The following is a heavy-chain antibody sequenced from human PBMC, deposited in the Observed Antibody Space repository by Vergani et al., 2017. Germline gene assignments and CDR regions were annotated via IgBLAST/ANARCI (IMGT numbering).Heavy chain of an antibody. D-gene: IGHD7-27*01. V-gene: IGHV1-8*01. CDR2: MNPNSGNT. CDR3: ARGVHRLGIFSSHWYFDL. CDR1: GYTFTSYD. J-gene: IGHJ2*01. Sequence: QVQLVPSGAEVKTPGASVTVSCKASGYTFTSYDINWVRQATGQGLEWMGWMNPNSGNTGYAQKFQGRVTMTRNTSISTAYMELSSLRSEDTAVYYCARGVHRLGIFSSHWYFDLWGRGTLVTVSS.